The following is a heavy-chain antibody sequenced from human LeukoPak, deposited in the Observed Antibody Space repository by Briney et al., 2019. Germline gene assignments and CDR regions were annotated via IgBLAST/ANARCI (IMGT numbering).Heavy chain of an antibody. J-gene: IGHJ4*02. CDR3: ARGHYGGNRYFDN. D-gene: IGHD4-23*01. CDR1: GYTFSSYE. CDR2: MHPNSGKT. V-gene: IGHV1-8*01. Sequence: ASVKVSCKASGYTFSSYEINWVRQAPGQGLEWVGWMHPNSGKTGYAQKFQGRVTMTSDTSIGTAFMELSSQRTDDTAIFYCARGHYGGNRYFDNWGQGTLVTVSS.